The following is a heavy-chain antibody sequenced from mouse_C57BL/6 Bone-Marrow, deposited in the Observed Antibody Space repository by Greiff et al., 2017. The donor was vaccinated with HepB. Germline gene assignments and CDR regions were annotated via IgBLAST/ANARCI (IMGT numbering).Heavy chain of an antibody. CDR3: ARPNWSYAMDY. Sequence: VQLKESGPGLVKPSQSLSLTCSVTGYSITSGYYWNWIRQFPGNQLEWMGYISYDGSNNYNPSLKNRISITRDTSKNQFFLKLNSVTTEDTATYYCARPNWSYAMDYWGQGTSVTVSS. V-gene: IGHV3-6*01. CDR2: ISYDGSN. CDR1: GYSITSGYY. D-gene: IGHD4-1*01. J-gene: IGHJ4*01.